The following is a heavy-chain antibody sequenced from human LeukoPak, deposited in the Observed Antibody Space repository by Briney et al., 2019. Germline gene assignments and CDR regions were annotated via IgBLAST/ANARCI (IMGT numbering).Heavy chain of an antibody. V-gene: IGHV4-4*07. J-gene: IGHJ4*02. CDR3: ARAYSAYDSFDY. CDR1: GGSMSSFY. D-gene: IGHD5-12*01. Sequence: SETLSLTCNVSGGSMSSFYWTWIRQPAGKGLEWIGRIYTTGSTNYSPSLRSRVTISLDTSKNQFFLKVSSVTAADTAVYYCARAYSAYDSFDYWGQGTLVTVSS. CDR2: IYTTGST.